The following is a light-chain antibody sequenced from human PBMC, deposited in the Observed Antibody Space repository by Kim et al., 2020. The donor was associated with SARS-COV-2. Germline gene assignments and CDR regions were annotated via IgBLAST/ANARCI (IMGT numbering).Light chain of an antibody. Sequence: QSALTQPPYASGSHGQSVTISCTGTSSDVGGYNYVSWYQQHPGKAPKLMIYEVSKRPSGVPDRFSGSKSGNTASLTVSGLQAEDEADYYCSSYAASNNLVFGGGTQLTVL. V-gene: IGLV2-8*01. CDR3: SSYAASNNLV. CDR2: EVS. CDR1: SSDVGGYNY. J-gene: IGLJ2*01.